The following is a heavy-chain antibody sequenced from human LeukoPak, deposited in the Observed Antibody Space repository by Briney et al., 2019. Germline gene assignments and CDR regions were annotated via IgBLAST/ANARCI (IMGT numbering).Heavy chain of an antibody. V-gene: IGHV4-34*01. CDR2: INHSGST. Sequence: PSETLSLTCAVYGGSFSGYYWSWIRQPPGKGLEWIGEINHSGSTNYNPSLKSRVTISVDTSKNQFSLKLSSVTAADTAVYYCARVIRPIYYYYYGMDVWGQGTTVTASS. CDR3: ARVIRPIYYYYYGMDV. D-gene: IGHD3-22*01. CDR1: GGSFSGYY. J-gene: IGHJ6*02.